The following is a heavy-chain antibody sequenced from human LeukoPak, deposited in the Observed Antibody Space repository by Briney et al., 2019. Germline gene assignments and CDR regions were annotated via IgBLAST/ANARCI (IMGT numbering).Heavy chain of an antibody. CDR2: ISGSGGST. Sequence: GGSLRLSCAASGFTFSSYAMSWVRQSPGKGLEWVSAISGSGGSTYYADSVKGRFTISRDNSNNTLYLQMNSQRAEDTAVDYCAKDLIQGSGWYWVFDSWRGGTLVSVSS. V-gene: IGHV3-23*01. D-gene: IGHD6-19*01. J-gene: IGHJ4*02. CDR3: AKDLIQGSGWYWVFDS. CDR1: GFTFSSYA.